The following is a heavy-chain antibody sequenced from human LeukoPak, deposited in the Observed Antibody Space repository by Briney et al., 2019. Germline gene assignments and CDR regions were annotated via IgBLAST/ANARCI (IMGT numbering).Heavy chain of an antibody. CDR2: INPNSGDT. CDR1: GYTFTGYY. J-gene: IGHJ3*02. Sequence: ASVKVSCKASGYTFTGYYMHWVRQAPGQGLEWMGWINPNSGDTNYAQKFQGRVTMTRDTSISTAYMELSRLTSDDTAVFYCARGRLGSGSQYDAFDIWGQGTMVTVSS. CDR3: ARGRLGSGSQYDAFDI. D-gene: IGHD3-10*01. V-gene: IGHV1-2*02.